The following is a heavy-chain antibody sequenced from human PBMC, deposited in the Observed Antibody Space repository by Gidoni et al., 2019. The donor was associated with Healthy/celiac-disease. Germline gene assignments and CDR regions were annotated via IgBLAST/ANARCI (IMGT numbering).Heavy chain of an antibody. CDR3: ASGGSIQLWFNIGY. J-gene: IGHJ4*02. D-gene: IGHD5-18*01. CDR1: GFTVSSNY. Sequence: EVQLVETGGGLIQPGGSLRLSCAASGFTVSSNYMSWVRQAPGKGLEWVSVIYSGGSTYYADSVKGRFTISRDNSKNTLYLQMNSLRAEDTAVYYCASGGSIQLWFNIGYWGQGTLVTVSS. V-gene: IGHV3-53*02. CDR2: IYSGGST.